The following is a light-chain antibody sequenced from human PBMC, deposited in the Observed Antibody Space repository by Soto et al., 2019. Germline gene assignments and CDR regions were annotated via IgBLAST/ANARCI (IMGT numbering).Light chain of an antibody. CDR2: DVS. V-gene: IGLV2-14*01. J-gene: IGLJ1*01. CDR1: SSDVGGYNY. CDR3: SSYTSSSTLEV. Sequence: QSVVPHPASVSRSPGQSITLSCTGTSSDVGGYNYVSWYQQHPGKAPKLMTYDVSNRPSGVSNRFSGSKSGNTASLTISGLQAEDEADYYCSSYTSSSTLEVFGTGTKVTVL.